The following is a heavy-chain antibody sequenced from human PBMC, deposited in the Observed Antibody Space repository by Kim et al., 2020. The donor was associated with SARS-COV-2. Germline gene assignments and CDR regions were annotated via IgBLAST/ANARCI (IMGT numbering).Heavy chain of an antibody. CDR2: INHSGST. D-gene: IGHD3-10*01. Sequence: SETLSLTCAVYGGSFSGYYWSWIRQPPGKGLEWIGEINHSGSTNYNPSLKSRVTISVDTSKNQFSLKLSSVTAADTAVYYCAREAEDGWFGSDAFDIWGQGTMVTVSS. CDR3: AREAEDGWFGSDAFDI. V-gene: IGHV4-34*01. J-gene: IGHJ3*02. CDR1: GGSFSGYY.